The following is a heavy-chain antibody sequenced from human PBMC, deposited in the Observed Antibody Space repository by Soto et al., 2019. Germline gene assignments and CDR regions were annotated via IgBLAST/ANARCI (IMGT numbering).Heavy chain of an antibody. D-gene: IGHD3-16*01. CDR3: AKGGGLSFRPNWFDP. CDR1: GFTFSSYA. V-gene: IGHV3-23*01. CDR2: ISGSGGST. Sequence: GGSLRLSCAASGFTFSSYAMSWVRQAPGKGLEWVSAISGSGGSTYYADSVKGRFTISRDNSKNTLYLQMNSLRAEDTAIYYCAKGGGLSFRPNWFDPWGQGTLVTVSS. J-gene: IGHJ5*02.